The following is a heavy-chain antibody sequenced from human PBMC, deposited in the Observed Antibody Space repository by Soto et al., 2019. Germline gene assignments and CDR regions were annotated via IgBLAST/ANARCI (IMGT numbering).Heavy chain of an antibody. CDR1: GFTFSSYS. Sequence: PGGSLRLSCAASGFTFSSYSMNWVRQAPGKGLEWVSSISSSSSYIYYADSVKGRFTISRDNAKNSLYLQMNSLRAEDTAVYYCAKDRPDYDFWSGYYSKIGYYYYGMDVWGQGTTVTVSS. CDR2: ISSSSSYI. CDR3: AKDRPDYDFWSGYYSKIGYYYYGMDV. V-gene: IGHV3-21*04. J-gene: IGHJ6*02. D-gene: IGHD3-3*01.